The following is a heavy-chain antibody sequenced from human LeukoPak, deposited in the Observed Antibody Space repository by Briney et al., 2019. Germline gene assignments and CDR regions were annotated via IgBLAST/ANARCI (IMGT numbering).Heavy chain of an antibody. V-gene: IGHV1-69*13. CDR2: IIPIFGTA. CDR1: GYTFTSYG. Sequence: ASVKVSCKASGYTFTSYGISWVRQAPGQGLEWMGGIIPIFGTANYAQKFQGRVTITADESTSTAYMELSSLRSEDTAVYYCARDSRYNWNDGWFDPWGQGTLVTVSS. D-gene: IGHD1-1*01. CDR3: ARDSRYNWNDGWFDP. J-gene: IGHJ5*02.